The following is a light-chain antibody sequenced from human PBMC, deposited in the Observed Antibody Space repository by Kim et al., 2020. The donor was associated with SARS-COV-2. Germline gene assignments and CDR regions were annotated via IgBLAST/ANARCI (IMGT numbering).Light chain of an antibody. CDR1: ALPKQY. J-gene: IGLJ3*02. V-gene: IGLV3-25*03. CDR3: QSADSSDTFWV. CDR2: EDT. Sequence: PGQTARITCSGEALPKQYAYWFQQKAGQAPVVVIYEDTERPSGIPERFSGSTSGTTVTLTIRGVQAEDEADYYCQSADSSDTFWVFGGGTQLTVL.